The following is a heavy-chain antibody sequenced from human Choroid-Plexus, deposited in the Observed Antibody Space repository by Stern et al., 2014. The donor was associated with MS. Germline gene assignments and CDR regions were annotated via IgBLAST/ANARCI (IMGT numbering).Heavy chain of an antibody. V-gene: IGHV3-30*18. D-gene: IGHD2/OR15-2a*01. CDR3: AKDRQYLPFFFDF. J-gene: IGHJ4*02. CDR1: GFSFSSFG. Sequence: QVQLVESGGGVVQPGRPLRLSCAASGFSFSSFGMHWFRQAPGNGLEWVALISYDGSKEYADSVKGRFAISRDNSKNTLYLQMNSLRAEDTAVYYCAKDRQYLPFFFDFWGQGSLVTVSS. CDR2: ISYDGSK.